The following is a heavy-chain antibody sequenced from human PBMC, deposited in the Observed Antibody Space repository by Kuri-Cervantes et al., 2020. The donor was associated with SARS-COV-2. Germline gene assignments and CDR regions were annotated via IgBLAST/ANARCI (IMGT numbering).Heavy chain of an antibody. CDR1: GFSVSDHY. V-gene: IGHV3-11*06. CDR3: ARAKTAFMVTRKKDYYYYMDV. J-gene: IGHJ6*03. D-gene: IGHD5-18*01. CDR2: INSRSET. Sequence: GGSLRLSCAASGFSVSDHYMTWIRQAPGKGLEWVSHINSRSETNYADSVRGRFIISRDAAKKSLYLQMNSLRDEDTAVYYCARAKTAFMVTRKKDYYYYMDVWGKGTTVTVSS.